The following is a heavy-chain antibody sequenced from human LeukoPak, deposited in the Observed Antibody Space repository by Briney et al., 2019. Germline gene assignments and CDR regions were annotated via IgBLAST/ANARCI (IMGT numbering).Heavy chain of an antibody. CDR3: AKLAKYFYGWETYYFFEH. CDR1: GFSFTTYW. V-gene: IGHV3-7*01. CDR2: INQDGTER. J-gene: IGHJ4*02. D-gene: IGHD3-10*01. Sequence: PGESLRLSCAASGFSFTTYWMSWVRQAPGKGLEWVANINQDGTERYYVDSVKGRFTISRDNAKNSLYLQMNSLRVEDTAVYYCAKLAKYFYGWETYYFFEHWGQGTPVTASS.